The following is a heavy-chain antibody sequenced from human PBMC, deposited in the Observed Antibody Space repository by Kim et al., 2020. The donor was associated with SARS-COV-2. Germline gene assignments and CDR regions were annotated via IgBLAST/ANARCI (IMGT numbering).Heavy chain of an antibody. V-gene: IGHV1-2*06. CDR1: GYSFSAYY. CDR3: ARPYHGSGHTAAF. D-gene: IGHD3-22*01. CDR2: ISPPNGAT. Sequence: ASVKVSCKPSGYSFSAYYIHWVRQAPGQGLEWMGRISPPNGATSYAQKFQGRVTMTRDTSIATAYMELSSLMSDDTALDYCARPYHGSGHTAAFWGQGTLVTVSS. J-gene: IGHJ4*02.